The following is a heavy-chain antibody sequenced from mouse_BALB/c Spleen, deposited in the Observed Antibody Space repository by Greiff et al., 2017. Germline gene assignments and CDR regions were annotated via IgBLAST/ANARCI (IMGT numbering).Heavy chain of an antibody. V-gene: IGHV1-63*02. Sequence: VQLQQSGAELVRPGTSVKISCKASGYTFTNYWLGWVKQRPGHGLEWIGDIYPGGGYTNYNEKFKGKATLTADTSSSTAYMQLSSLTSEDSAVYFCARGEYGNYWYFDVWGAGTTVTVSS. D-gene: IGHD2-1*01. CDR1: GYTFTNYW. J-gene: IGHJ1*01. CDR3: ARGEYGNYWYFDV. CDR2: IYPGGGYT.